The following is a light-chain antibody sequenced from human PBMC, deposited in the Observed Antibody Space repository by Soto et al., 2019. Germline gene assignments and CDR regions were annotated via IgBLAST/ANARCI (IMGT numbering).Light chain of an antibody. CDR1: QSVLYSSNNKNY. V-gene: IGKV4-1*01. CDR3: QQYYGSPPT. J-gene: IGKJ1*01. Sequence: DIVMTQSPDSLAVSLGERATINCKSSQSVLYSSNNKNYLTWYQQKPGQPPKLLIYWASTRESGVPDRFRGSGSGKDFTLTISSLQAEDVAVYYCQQYYGSPPTFGQGTRVEIK. CDR2: WAS.